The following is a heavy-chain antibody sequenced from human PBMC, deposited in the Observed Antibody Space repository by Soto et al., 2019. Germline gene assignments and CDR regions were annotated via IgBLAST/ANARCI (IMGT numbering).Heavy chain of an antibody. CDR2: TYYRSKWYN. J-gene: IGHJ5*02. CDR1: GDSVSSNSAA. Sequence: SQTLSLTCAISGDSVSSNSAAWNWIRQSPSRGLEWLGRTYYRSKWYNDYAVSVKSRITINPDTSKNQFSLQLNSVAPEDTAVYYCAREGRVAAAGTSFWFDPWGQGTLVTVSS. V-gene: IGHV6-1*01. D-gene: IGHD6-13*01. CDR3: AREGRVAAAGTSFWFDP.